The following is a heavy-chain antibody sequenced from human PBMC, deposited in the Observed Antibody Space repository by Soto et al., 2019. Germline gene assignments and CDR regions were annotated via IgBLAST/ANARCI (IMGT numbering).Heavy chain of an antibody. J-gene: IGHJ4*02. D-gene: IGHD6-6*01. CDR1: GGTFSSYA. V-gene: IGHV1-69*13. CDR2: IIPIFGTA. Sequence: GASVKVSCKASGGTFSSYAISWVRQAPGQGLEWMGGIIPIFGTANYAQKFQGRVTITADESTSTAYMELSSLRSEDTAVYYCARSWIAARFQSDLILDYWGQGTLVTVSS. CDR3: ARSWIAARFQSDLILDY.